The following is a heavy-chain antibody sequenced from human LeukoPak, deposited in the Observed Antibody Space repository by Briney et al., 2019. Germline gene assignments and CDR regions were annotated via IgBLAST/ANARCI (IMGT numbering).Heavy chain of an antibody. CDR1: GYSISSGYY. V-gene: IGHV4-38-2*02. CDR2: MFHSGST. J-gene: IGHJ2*01. CDR3: ARDATMVRGVPSWYFDL. Sequence: SETLSLTCTVSGYSISSGYYWGWIRQPPGKGLEWIGSMFHSGSTYYNPSLKSRVTISVDTSKNQLSLKVNSVTAADTAVYYCARDATMVRGVPSWYFDLWGRGTLVTVSS. D-gene: IGHD3-10*01.